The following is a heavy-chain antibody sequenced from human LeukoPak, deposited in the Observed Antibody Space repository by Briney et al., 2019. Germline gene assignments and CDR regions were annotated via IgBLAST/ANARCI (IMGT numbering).Heavy chain of an antibody. V-gene: IGHV3-43*01. CDR3: AKDRGRWLQFDAFDI. D-gene: IGHD5-24*01. J-gene: IGHJ3*02. CDR2: ISWDGGST. Sequence: PGGSLRLSCAASGFTFDDYTMHWVRQAPGKGLEWVSLISWDGGSTYCADSVKGRFTISRDNSKNSLYLQMNSLRTEDTALYYCAKDRGRWLQFDAFDIWGQGTMVTVSS. CDR1: GFTFDDYT.